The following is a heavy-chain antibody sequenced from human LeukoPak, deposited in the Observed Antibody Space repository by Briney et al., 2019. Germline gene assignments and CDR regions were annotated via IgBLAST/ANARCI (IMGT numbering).Heavy chain of an antibody. V-gene: IGHV3-21*01. D-gene: IGHD3-10*01. CDR3: ARVGGSGSYYKGTVNYYYYMDV. CDR2: ISSSSYI. J-gene: IGHJ6*03. Sequence: GGSLRLSCAASGFTFSSYSMNWVRQAPGKGLEWVSSISSSSYIYYADSVKGRFTISRDNAKNSLYLQMNSLRAEDTAVYYCARVGGSGSYYKGTVNYYYYMDVWGKGTTVTVSS. CDR1: GFTFSSYS.